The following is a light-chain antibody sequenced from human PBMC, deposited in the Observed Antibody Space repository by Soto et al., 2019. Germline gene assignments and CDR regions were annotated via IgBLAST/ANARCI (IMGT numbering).Light chain of an antibody. V-gene: IGKV3-15*01. J-gene: IGKJ1*01. Sequence: ILMTQSPATLSVSPGERATLSCRASQSVSNNLAWYQQKPGQAPRLLIYDASTRATGIPARFSGSASGTEFTLTISGLQSEDFAVYYCQQYNNWPPWTFGQGTKVVIK. CDR1: QSVSNN. CDR3: QQYNNWPPWT. CDR2: DAS.